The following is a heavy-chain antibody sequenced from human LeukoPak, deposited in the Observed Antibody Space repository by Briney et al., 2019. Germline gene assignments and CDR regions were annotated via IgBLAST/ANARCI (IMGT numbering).Heavy chain of an antibody. V-gene: IGHV4-59*01. Sequence: SETLSLTCTASDASISGYYWSWIRQPPGKGLEWIGSIHFSGSTNYNPSLRSRVTISVDKSKNQLSLKLSSVTAADTAVYYCARDLGGIYFDYWGQGTLVTVSS. CDR1: DASISGYY. D-gene: IGHD1-26*01. CDR2: IHFSGST. J-gene: IGHJ4*02. CDR3: ARDLGGIYFDY.